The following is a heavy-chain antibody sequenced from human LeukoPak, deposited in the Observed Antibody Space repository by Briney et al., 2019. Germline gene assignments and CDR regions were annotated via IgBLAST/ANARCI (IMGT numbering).Heavy chain of an antibody. Sequence: SETLSLTCTVSGGSISSGDYYWSWIRQPPGKGLEWIGYIYYSGSTYYNPSLKSRVTISVDTSKNQFSLKLSSVTAADTAVYYCARGFDSSGYYQYYFDYWGQGTLVTVSS. D-gene: IGHD3-22*01. J-gene: IGHJ4*02. CDR2: IYYSGST. CDR1: GGSISSGDYY. V-gene: IGHV4-30-4*01. CDR3: ARGFDSSGYYQYYFDY.